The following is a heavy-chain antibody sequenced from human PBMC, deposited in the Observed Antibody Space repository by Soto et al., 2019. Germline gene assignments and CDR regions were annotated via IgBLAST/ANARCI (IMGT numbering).Heavy chain of an antibody. J-gene: IGHJ4*02. CDR1: GYTFTGHY. V-gene: IGHV1-2*02. Sequence: ASVKVSCKASGYTFTGHYIHWVRQAPGQGLEWMGWINPNTGDTNYAPTFQARVTMTRDTSITTAYMDLTSLRSDDTAVYYCSRPSPLFVETGTTGVDNWGQGTLVTVSS. CDR3: SRPSPLFVETGTTGVDN. CDR2: INPNTGDT. D-gene: IGHD1-7*01.